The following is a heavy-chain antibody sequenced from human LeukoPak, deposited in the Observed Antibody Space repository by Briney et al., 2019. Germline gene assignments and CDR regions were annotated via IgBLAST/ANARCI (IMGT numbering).Heavy chain of an antibody. CDR3: AKGGNIVVVPAASYYYYMDV. CDR2: IKPDGSEE. D-gene: IGHD2-2*01. V-gene: IGHV3-7*03. Sequence: PGGSLRLSCAASGFTFSSSWMSWVRQAPEKGLEWVANIKPDGSEEHSVDSVKGRFTISRDNSKNTLYLQMNSLRAEDTAVYYCAKGGNIVVVPAASYYYYMDVWGKGTTVTVSS. J-gene: IGHJ6*03. CDR1: GFTFSSSW.